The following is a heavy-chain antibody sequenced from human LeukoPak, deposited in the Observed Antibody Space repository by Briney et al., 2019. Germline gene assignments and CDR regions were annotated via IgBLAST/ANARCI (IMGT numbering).Heavy chain of an antibody. J-gene: IGHJ4*02. CDR2: IWHDESNE. Sequence: GRSLRLSCAASGFTFSSYGMHWVRQAPGKGLEWVAVIWHDESNEYYADSVKGRFTISRDNSKNTLYLQMNSLRAEDTAVYYCAREGDYWGQGTLVTVSS. CDR1: GFTFSSYG. CDR3: AREGDY. V-gene: IGHV3-33*08.